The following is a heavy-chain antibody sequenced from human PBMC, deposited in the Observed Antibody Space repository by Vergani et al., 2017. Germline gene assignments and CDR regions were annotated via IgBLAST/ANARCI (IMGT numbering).Heavy chain of an antibody. CDR1: GGSISSYY. D-gene: IGHD3-10*01. V-gene: IGHV4-59*01. CDR3: ARGFTDYYGSGSYPFYFDY. J-gene: IGHJ4*02. CDR2: IYYSGRT. Sequence: QVQLQESGPGLVKPSETLSLTCTVSGGSISSYYWSWIRQPPGKGLEWIGYIYYSGRTNYNPSLKSRVTISVDTSKNQFSRKLSSVTAADTAVYYCARGFTDYYGSGSYPFYFDYWGQGTLVTVSS.